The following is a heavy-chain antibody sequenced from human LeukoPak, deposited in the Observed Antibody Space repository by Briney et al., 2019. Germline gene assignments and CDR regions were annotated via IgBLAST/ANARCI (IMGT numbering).Heavy chain of an antibody. V-gene: IGHV4-4*07. CDR1: GGSISSYY. CDR3: ARVNGHSGYEGLDY. Sequence: SATLPLTCTVSGGSISSYYWSWIRQPAGKGLEWIGRIYTSGSTNYNPSLKSRVTISVDKSKNQFSLKLSSVTAADTAVYYCARVNGHSGYEGLDYWGQGTLVTVSS. D-gene: IGHD5-12*01. J-gene: IGHJ4*02. CDR2: IYTSGST.